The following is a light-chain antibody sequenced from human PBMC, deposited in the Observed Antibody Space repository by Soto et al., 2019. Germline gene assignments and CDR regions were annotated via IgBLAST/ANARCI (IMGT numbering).Light chain of an antibody. CDR2: AAS. CDR3: QQYYSYPPT. J-gene: IGKJ4*01. V-gene: IGKV1-8*01. CDR1: QGISSY. Sequence: AIRMTQSPSSFSASTGDRVTITCRASQGISSYLAWYQQKPGKAPKLLIYAASTLQSGVPSRFSGSGSGTDFNLTISCLQSEDFATYYCQQYYSYPPTFGGGTKVDIK.